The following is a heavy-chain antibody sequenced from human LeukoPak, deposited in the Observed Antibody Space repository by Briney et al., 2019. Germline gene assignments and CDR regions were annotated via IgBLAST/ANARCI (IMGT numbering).Heavy chain of an antibody. V-gene: IGHV3-15*01. J-gene: IGHJ4*02. D-gene: IGHD2-21*02. Sequence: GGALRLSCAASGFTFRNAWMTWVRQAPGKGREWVGRLKSKTDGGTTDYAAPVKGRFTISRDDSKNTLYLQMNSLKTEDTAVYYCTRAVPPYCGGDCYSASDYWGQGTLVTVPS. CDR3: TRAVPPYCGGDCYSASDY. CDR2: LKSKTDGGTT. CDR1: GFTFRNAW.